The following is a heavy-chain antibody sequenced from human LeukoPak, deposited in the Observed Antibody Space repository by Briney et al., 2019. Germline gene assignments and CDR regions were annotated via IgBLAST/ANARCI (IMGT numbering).Heavy chain of an antibody. V-gene: IGHV3-23*01. CDR1: GFTFSSYA. J-gene: IGHJ3*02. Sequence: GGSLRLSCAASGFTFSSYAMSWVGRAPGKGLEGCSAISGSGGSTYYADSVKGRFTISRDNSKNTLYLQMNSLRAEDTAVYYCAKTGYSSSWYEGAFDIWGQGTMVTVSS. CDR2: ISGSGGST. CDR3: AKTGYSSSWYEGAFDI. D-gene: IGHD6-13*01.